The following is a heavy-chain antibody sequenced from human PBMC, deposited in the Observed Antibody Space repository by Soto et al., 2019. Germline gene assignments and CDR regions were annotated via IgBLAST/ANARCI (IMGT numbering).Heavy chain of an antibody. V-gene: IGHV3-30-3*01. Sequence: LRLSCAASGFTLSRYAMHWVRQAPGKGLEWAAVISYDGSNKYYADSVKGRFTISRDNSKNTLYLQLNSLRAEDTAVYYCAREGGYYDSSDYYYGRVFDYWGQGTPVTVSS. CDR3: AREGGYYDSSDYYYGRVFDY. D-gene: IGHD3-22*01. CDR1: GFTLSRYA. J-gene: IGHJ4*02. CDR2: ISYDGSNK.